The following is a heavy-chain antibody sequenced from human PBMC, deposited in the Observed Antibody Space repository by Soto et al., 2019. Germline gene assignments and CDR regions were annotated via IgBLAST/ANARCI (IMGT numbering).Heavy chain of an antibody. V-gene: IGHV3-15*07. CDR2: IKSKNDGETA. D-gene: IGHD3-3*01. J-gene: IGHJ6*02. CDR3: TAEILGDASGIAV. Sequence: VQLVESGGDLVKPGGSLRVSCAASGFTFSNPWMNWVRQPPGRGLEWVGRIKSKNDGETADYAAPVKGRFIISRDDSSNTLYLQMHNLKTEGTAVYYWTAEILGDASGIAVCGQGTTVSVAS. CDR1: GFTFSNPW.